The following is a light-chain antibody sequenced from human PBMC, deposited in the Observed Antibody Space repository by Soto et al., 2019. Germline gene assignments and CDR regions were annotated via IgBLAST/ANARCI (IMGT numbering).Light chain of an antibody. V-gene: IGLV2-14*01. CDR3: TSYRSSSTLYV. Sequence: QSVLTQPASVSGSPGQSITISCTGTTSDGGGYNYVSWYQQHPGKAPKLIIYDVNTRPSGVSNRFSASKSGSAASLTISGIQAEDEADYYCTSYRSSSTLYVFGTGTKVTVL. J-gene: IGLJ1*01. CDR2: DVN. CDR1: TSDGGGYNY.